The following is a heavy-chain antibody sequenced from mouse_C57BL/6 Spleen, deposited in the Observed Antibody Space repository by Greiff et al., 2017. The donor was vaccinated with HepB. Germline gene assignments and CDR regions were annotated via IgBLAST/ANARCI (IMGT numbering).Heavy chain of an antibody. J-gene: IGHJ3*01. V-gene: IGHV1-64*01. Sequence: QVQLKQPGAELVKPGASVKLSCKASGYTFTSYWMHWVKQRPGQGLEWIGMIHPNSGSTNYNEKFKSKATLTVDTSSSTAYIQLSRLTSGDSAVSYCARGGYRYWGQGTLVTVSA. CDR3: ARGGYRY. CDR1: GYTFTSYW. CDR2: IHPNSGST. D-gene: IGHD2-14*01.